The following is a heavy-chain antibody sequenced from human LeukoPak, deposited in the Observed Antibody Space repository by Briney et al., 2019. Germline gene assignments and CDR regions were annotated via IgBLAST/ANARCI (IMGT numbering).Heavy chain of an antibody. V-gene: IGHV4-34*01. J-gene: IGHJ4*02. D-gene: IGHD6-25*01. CDR1: GGSFSGYY. Sequence: SETLSLTCAVYGGSFSGYYWSWIRQPPGKGLEWIGEVNHSGSTNYNPSLKSRVTISVDTSKNQFSLKLSSVTAADTAVYYCARTRSGSFDYWGQGTLVTVSS. CDR3: ARTRSGSFDY. CDR2: VNHSGST.